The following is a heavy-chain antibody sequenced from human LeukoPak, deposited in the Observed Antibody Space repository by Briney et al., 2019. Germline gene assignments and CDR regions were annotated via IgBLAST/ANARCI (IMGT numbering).Heavy chain of an antibody. Sequence: EASVKVSCKASGYTFTSYGISWVRQAPGQGLEWMGWINPNSGGTNYAQKFQGRVTMTRDTSISTAYMELSRPRSDDTAVYYCARVVVVGTAFDYWGQGTLVTVSS. CDR2: INPNSGGT. J-gene: IGHJ4*02. CDR1: GYTFTSYG. D-gene: IGHD2-15*01. V-gene: IGHV1-2*02. CDR3: ARVVVVGTAFDY.